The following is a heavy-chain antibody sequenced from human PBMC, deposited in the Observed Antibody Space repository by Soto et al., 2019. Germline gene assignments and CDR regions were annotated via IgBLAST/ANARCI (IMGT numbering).Heavy chain of an antibody. V-gene: IGHV6-1*01. J-gene: IGHJ5*02. CDR1: GDSVSSNHAT. Sequence: SQTLSLTCAISGDSVSSNHATWDWIRQSPSRGLEWLGRTYYRSKWYYDYALSVKSRITINPDTSNNQLSLQLNSVTPDDTAVYYCARHPLSSSWYDNWFDPWGQGTLVTVSS. CDR3: ARHPLSSSWYDNWFDP. D-gene: IGHD6-13*01. CDR2: TYYRSKWYY.